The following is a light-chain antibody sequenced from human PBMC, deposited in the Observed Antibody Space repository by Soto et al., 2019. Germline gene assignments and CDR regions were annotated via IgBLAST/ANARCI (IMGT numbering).Light chain of an antibody. V-gene: IGKV1-5*01. CDR2: DAL. CDR1: QSISSW. J-gene: IGKJ1*01. Sequence: DIQMTHSPSTLSASVGYRFTITCRASQSISSWLAWYKQKPGKAPKVLIYDALNLESGVPSSFSGSAYGTEFTLTIRSMTPDDFATYCCQHYGGMWTFGHGTKVDIK. CDR3: QHYGGMWT.